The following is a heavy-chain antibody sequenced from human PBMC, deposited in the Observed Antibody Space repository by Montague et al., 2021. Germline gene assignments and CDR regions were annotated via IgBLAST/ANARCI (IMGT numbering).Heavy chain of an antibody. Sequence: TLSLTCTVSGGSISSGGYYWSWIRQHPGKGLEWIGYIYYSWSTYYNPSLKSRVTISVDTSKNQFSLKLSSVTAADTAVYYCARTEVGATFDYWGQGTLVTVSS. CDR1: GGSISSGGYY. V-gene: IGHV4-31*03. CDR2: IYYSWST. D-gene: IGHD1-26*01. CDR3: ARTEVGATFDY. J-gene: IGHJ4*02.